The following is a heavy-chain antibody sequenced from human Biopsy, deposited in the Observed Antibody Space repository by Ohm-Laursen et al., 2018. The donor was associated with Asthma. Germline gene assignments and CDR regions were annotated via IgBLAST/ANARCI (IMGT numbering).Heavy chain of an antibody. Sequence: SSVKVPCKASGDSFSIYTYSWVRQAPGQGLEWMGGLSPMIGRANYAQKFQGRVTISADRSTSTAYMELSNLTIEDTAVYYCARAVTILQEWSGGMDVWGQGTTVTVSS. J-gene: IGHJ6*02. CDR2: LSPMIGRA. D-gene: IGHD3-3*01. CDR1: GDSFSIYT. CDR3: ARAVTILQEWSGGMDV. V-gene: IGHV1-69*06.